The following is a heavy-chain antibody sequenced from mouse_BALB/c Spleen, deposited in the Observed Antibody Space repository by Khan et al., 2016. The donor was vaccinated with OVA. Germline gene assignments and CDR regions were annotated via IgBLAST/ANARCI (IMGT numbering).Heavy chain of an antibody. V-gene: IGHV3-2*02. J-gene: IGHJ3*01. CDR3: ARKYYYDYDRFPY. CDR2: ISYSGNT. CDR1: GYSITSEYT. D-gene: IGHD2-4*01. Sequence: EVKLLESGPGLVKPSQSLSLTCTVTGYSITSEYTWNWIRQFPGNKLEWMGFISYSGNTRYNPSLKSRISITRDTSKNQFFLQLNSVTSEDTATYDCARKYYYDYDRFPYWGQGTLVTGSA.